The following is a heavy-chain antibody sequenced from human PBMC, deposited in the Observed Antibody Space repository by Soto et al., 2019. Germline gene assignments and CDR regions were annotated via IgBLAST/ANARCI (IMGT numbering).Heavy chain of an antibody. CDR2: ISGTGDST. CDR3: AKERRDCSSTTCYFGFGP. J-gene: IGHJ5*02. D-gene: IGHD2-2*01. V-gene: IGHV3-23*01. CDR1: GFTFSHFA. Sequence: GSLRLSCAASGFTFSHFAVSWVRQAPGKGLEWVSSISGTGDSTYYADSVKGRFSISRDNSKNTLYLQMNSLRAEDTAVYYCAKERRDCSSTTCYFGFGPWGQGTLVTVSS.